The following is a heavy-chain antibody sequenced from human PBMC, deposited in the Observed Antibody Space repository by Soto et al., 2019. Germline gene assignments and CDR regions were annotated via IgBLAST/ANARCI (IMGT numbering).Heavy chain of an antibody. Sequence: ASVKVSCKASGYTFTAYQMHWVRQAPGQGLEWMGWINPNSGGTNYDRKFQGRVTMTADTSINTAYMEVTRLRFDDTAVYFCARDGNYAYVSYFFDYWGQGALVTVSS. CDR3: ARDGNYAYVSYFFDY. V-gene: IGHV1-2*02. J-gene: IGHJ4*02. D-gene: IGHD3-22*01. CDR1: GYTFTAYQ. CDR2: INPNSGGT.